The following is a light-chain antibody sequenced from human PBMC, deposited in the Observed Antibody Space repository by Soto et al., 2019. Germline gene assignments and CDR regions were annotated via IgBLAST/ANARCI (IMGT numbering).Light chain of an antibody. V-gene: IGLV1-44*01. CDR2: SSN. CDR3: AAWDDSLNGYV. Sequence: QSVLTQPPSASGTPGQRVTISCSGSSSNIGSNTVIWYQQLPGMAPKLLIYSSNQRPSGVPDRFSGSKSGTSASLAISGLQSEDEADYYCAAWDDSLNGYVFGTGTKVTVL. J-gene: IGLJ1*01. CDR1: SSNIGSNT.